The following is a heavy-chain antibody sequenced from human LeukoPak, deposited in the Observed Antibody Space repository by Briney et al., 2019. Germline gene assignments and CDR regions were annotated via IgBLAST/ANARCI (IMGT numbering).Heavy chain of an antibody. CDR1: GYSFTSYW. V-gene: IGHV5-51*01. D-gene: IGHD3-3*01. Sequence: GESLKISCKGSGYSFTSYWIGWVRQMPGKGLEWMGIIYPGDSDTRYSPSFQGQVTISADKSISTAYLQWSSLKASDTAMYYCARSPAFWSGYSPSPYYFDYWGQGTLVTVSS. J-gene: IGHJ4*02. CDR3: ARSPAFWSGYSPSPYYFDY. CDR2: IYPGDSDT.